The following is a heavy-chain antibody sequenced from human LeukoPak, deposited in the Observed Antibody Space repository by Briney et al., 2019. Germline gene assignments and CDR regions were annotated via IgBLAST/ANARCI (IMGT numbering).Heavy chain of an antibody. CDR2: INHSGST. Sequence: PSETPSLTCAVYGGSFSGYYWSWIRQPPGKGLEWIGEINHSGSTNYNPSLKSRVTISVDTSKNQFSLKLSSVTAADTAVYYCARIVYYDSSGYFYHFDYWGQGTLVTVSS. V-gene: IGHV4-34*01. CDR1: GGSFSGYY. D-gene: IGHD3-22*01. J-gene: IGHJ4*02. CDR3: ARIVYYDSSGYFYHFDY.